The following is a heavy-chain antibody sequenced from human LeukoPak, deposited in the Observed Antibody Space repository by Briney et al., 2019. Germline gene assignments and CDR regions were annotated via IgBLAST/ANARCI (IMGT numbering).Heavy chain of an antibody. D-gene: IGHD6-13*01. CDR2: FYPGDSDT. V-gene: IGHV5-51*01. CDR1: GSSFTSYW. J-gene: IGHJ6*03. CDR3: ASRSSRGPYYYMDV. Sequence: HWESLKISCQGSGSSFTSYWIGWVRRLPGKGLAGMGIFYPGDSDTRYSPSFPGQVTISADKSISTAYLQWSSLKASDTAMYYCASRSSRGPYYYMDVWGKGTTVTVSS.